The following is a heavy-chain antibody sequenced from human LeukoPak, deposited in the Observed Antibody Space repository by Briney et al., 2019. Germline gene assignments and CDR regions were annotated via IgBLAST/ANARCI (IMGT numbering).Heavy chain of an antibody. Sequence: PGGSLRLSCAASGFTLRNYWMHWVGQPPGKGLVWVSHINGDGSNTGYADYVKGRFTISRDNAKNTLYLQINSLRAEDTAVYYCARGNYPSSFDSWGQGTLVTVSS. CDR2: INGDGSNT. CDR3: ARGNYPSSFDS. CDR1: GFTLRNYW. D-gene: IGHD5-24*01. V-gene: IGHV3-74*01. J-gene: IGHJ4*02.